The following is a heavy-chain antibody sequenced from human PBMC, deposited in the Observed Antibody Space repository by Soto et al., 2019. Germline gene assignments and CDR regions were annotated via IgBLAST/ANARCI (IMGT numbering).Heavy chain of an antibody. D-gene: IGHD4-17*01. CDR3: ARASGDYPPDAFDF. V-gene: IGHV3-11*06. CDR1: GFTFSDYY. Sequence: QVQLVESGGGLVKPGGSLRLSCAASGFTFSDYYMSWIRQAPGKGLEWVSYISSSSSYTNYADSVKGRFTISRDNAKNSLYLQMNSLRAEDTAVYYCARASGDYPPDAFDFWGQGTMVTVSS. J-gene: IGHJ3*01. CDR2: ISSSSSYT.